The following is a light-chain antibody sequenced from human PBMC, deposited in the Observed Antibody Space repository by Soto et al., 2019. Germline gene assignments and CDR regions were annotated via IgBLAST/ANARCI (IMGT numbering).Light chain of an antibody. J-gene: IGLJ2*01. V-gene: IGLV2-14*01. CDR2: GAS. Sequence: QSVLTQPASVSGSPGQSVTISCTGINSDVDGYSSVSWLQQYPGKAPKLLIYGASNRPSGVSNRFSGSKSGNTASLTISGLQADDEAKYYCGSYWTTSTTFGGGTKLTVL. CDR3: GSYWTTSTT. CDR1: NSDVDGYSS.